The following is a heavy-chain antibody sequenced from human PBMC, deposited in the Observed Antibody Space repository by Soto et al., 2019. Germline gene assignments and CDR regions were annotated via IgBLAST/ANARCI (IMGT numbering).Heavy chain of an antibody. V-gene: IGHV1-18*01. J-gene: IGHJ4*02. Sequence: GASVKVSCKASGYVFTSYGISWVRQAPGQGLEWMGWIRPYNGDTKYSQKFEGRVTMTSDTSTTTAYMELRSLRSDDTAVYYCVRRMFYDFLGLHYYFDYWGQGALVTVSS. CDR1: GYVFTSYG. D-gene: IGHD3-3*01. CDR3: VRRMFYDFLGLHYYFDY. CDR2: IRPYNGDT.